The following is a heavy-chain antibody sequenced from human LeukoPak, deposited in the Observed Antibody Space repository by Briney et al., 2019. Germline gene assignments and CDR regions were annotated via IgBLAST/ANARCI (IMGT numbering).Heavy chain of an antibody. CDR3: AHRLCDSSAYNFDY. D-gene: IGHD3-22*01. V-gene: IGHV2-5*02. CDR1: GFSLSTGRVG. J-gene: IGHJ4*02. CDR2: IYWDDDN. Sequence: SGPTLVKPTQTLTLTCTFSGFSLSTGRVGVAWIRQPPGKALEWLALIYWDDDNRYNPSLKSRLTITKDTSKNQVVLTMTNMDPVDTATYYCAHRLCDSSAYNFDYWGQGTLVTVSS.